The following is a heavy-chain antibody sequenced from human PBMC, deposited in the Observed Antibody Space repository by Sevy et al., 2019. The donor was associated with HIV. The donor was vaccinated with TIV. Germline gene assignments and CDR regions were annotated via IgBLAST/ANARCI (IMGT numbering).Heavy chain of an antibody. V-gene: IGHV3-48*02. CDR1: GFTFGSYS. CDR2: ISSSSSTI. Sequence: GGSLRLSCAASGFTFGSYSMNWVRQAPGKGLEWVSYISSSSSTIYYADSVKGRFTISRDNAKNSLYLQMNSLRDEDTAVYYCARDQGDYYYDSSGYSDDAFDIWGQGTMVTVSS. CDR3: ARDQGDYYYDSSGYSDDAFDI. J-gene: IGHJ3*02. D-gene: IGHD3-22*01.